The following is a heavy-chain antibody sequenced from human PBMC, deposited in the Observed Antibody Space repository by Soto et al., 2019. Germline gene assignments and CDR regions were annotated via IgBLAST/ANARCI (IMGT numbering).Heavy chain of an antibody. Sequence: ASVKVSCKASGYTFTSYAMHWVRQAPGQRLEWMGWINAGNGNTKYSQKFQGRVTITRDTSASTAYMELSSLSSEDTAVYYCARDPGYCSGGSCYFPTAFDDGCQGTLVTVSS. CDR1: GYTFTSYA. J-gene: IGHJ4*02. CDR2: INAGNGNT. CDR3: ARDPGYCSGGSCYFPTAFDD. V-gene: IGHV1-3*01. D-gene: IGHD2-15*01.